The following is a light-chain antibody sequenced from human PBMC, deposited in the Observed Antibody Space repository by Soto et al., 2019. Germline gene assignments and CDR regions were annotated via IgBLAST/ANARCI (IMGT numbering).Light chain of an antibody. CDR1: PDVRSW. Sequence: DIQMTQSPSILSASVGDRVTITCRASPDVRSWLAWYQQKPGKAPKLLIYFASKLESGVSSRFSGSVSGTEYTLSISGLQADDFPKYYCQPYKSKSLYSCGHGIKLEIK. CDR3: QPYKSKSLYS. CDR2: FAS. J-gene: IGKJ2*03. V-gene: IGKV1-5*01.